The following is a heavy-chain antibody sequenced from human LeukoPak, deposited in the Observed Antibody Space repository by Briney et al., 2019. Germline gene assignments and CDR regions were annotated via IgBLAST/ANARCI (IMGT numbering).Heavy chain of an antibody. V-gene: IGHV1-2*02. CDR2: INPNIGGT. Sequence: GASVKVSRKASGFTFTGYYMHWVRQAPGQGLEWMGWINPNIGGTNYAQKFQGRVTMTRDTSISTAYMELSRLRSDDTAVYYCASVSYYDFWSGYPRRPYFDYWGQGTLVTVSS. CDR1: GFTFTGYY. J-gene: IGHJ4*02. D-gene: IGHD3-3*01. CDR3: ASVSYYDFWSGYPRRPYFDY.